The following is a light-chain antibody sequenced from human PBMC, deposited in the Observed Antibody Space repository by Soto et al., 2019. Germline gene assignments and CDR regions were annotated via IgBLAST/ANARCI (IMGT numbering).Light chain of an antibody. Sequence: QSVLPQPPSASGTPGQTIAISCSGGSSNIGSHTVNWYQQLPGTAPRLLIYSNTQRHSGVPDRFSGSKSGTSASLAISGLQSEYEGDYYCAAWDDSLNGVVFRGGTKLTVL. CDR2: SNT. CDR1: SSNIGSHT. J-gene: IGLJ2*01. CDR3: AAWDDSLNGVV. V-gene: IGLV1-44*01.